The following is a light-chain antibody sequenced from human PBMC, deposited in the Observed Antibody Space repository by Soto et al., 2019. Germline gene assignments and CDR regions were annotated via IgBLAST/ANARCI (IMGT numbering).Light chain of an antibody. CDR2: DAS. CDR3: QQRGSWPPT. Sequence: EIVLTQSPATLSLSPGERATLSCRASQSVSTYLAWYQQRRGQAPRVLIYDASNRATGIPARFSGSGSVADFTLTISSLEPEDFAVYYCQQRGSWPPTVGQGTRLEIK. CDR1: QSVSTY. V-gene: IGKV3-11*01. J-gene: IGKJ5*01.